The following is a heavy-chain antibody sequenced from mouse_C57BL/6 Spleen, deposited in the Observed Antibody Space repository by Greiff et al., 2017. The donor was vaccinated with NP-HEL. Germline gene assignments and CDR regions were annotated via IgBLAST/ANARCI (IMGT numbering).Heavy chain of an antibody. V-gene: IGHV1-64*01. CDR2: IHPNSGST. Sequence: QVQLKQSGAELVKPGASVKLSCKASGYTFTSYWMHWVKQRPGQGLEWIGMIHPNSGSTNYNEKFKSKATLTVDKSSSTAYMQLSSLTSEDSAVYYCARKPIYFGAMDYWGQGTSVTVSS. J-gene: IGHJ4*01. CDR1: GYTFTSYW. D-gene: IGHD2-1*01. CDR3: ARKPIYFGAMDY.